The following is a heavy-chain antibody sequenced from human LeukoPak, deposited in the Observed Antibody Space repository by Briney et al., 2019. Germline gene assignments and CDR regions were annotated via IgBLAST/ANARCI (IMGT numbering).Heavy chain of an antibody. V-gene: IGHV1-46*01. CDR3: ARTVREQWLAQYYYYYMDV. D-gene: IGHD6-19*01. J-gene: IGHJ6*03. Sequence: ASVKVSCKASGYTFTSYYMHWVRQAPGQGLEWMGIINPSGGSTSYAQKFQGRVTITRNTSISTAYMELSSLRSEDTAVYYCARTVREQWLAQYYYYYMDVWGKGTTVTVSS. CDR2: INPSGGST. CDR1: GYTFTSYY.